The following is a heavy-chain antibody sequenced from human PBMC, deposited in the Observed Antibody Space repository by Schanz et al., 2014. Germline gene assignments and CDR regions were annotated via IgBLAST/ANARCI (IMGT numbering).Heavy chain of an antibody. CDR2: ISGSATTI. Sequence: VQLVESGGGVVQPGGSLRLSCAASGFTFSNFGIHWVRQAPGKGLEWVSYISGSATTIYYADSVKGRFTISRDNAKNSLYLQMHSLRPEDTAVYYCVRDAGRDGYNLAFDVWGQGTLVTVSS. D-gene: IGHD1-1*01. CDR1: GFTFSNFG. V-gene: IGHV3-48*04. CDR3: VRDAGRDGYNLAFDV. J-gene: IGHJ3*01.